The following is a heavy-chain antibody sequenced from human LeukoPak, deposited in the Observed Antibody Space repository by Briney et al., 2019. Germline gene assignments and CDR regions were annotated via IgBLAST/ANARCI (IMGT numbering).Heavy chain of an antibody. V-gene: IGHV1-18*01. J-gene: IGHJ1*01. D-gene: IGHD3-22*01. CDR1: GYTFTSYG. CDR3: ARTTYYYDSSGYFQH. Sequence: ASVKVSCKASGYTFTSYGISWVRQAPGQRLEWMGWISAHNGNTNYAQIFQGRVTMTTDTSTSTAYMELRSLRSDDTAVYFCARTTYYYDSSGYFQHWGQGTLVTVSS. CDR2: ISAHNGNT.